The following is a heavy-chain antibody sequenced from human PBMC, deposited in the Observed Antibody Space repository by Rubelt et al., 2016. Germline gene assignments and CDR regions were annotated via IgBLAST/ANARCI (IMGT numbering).Heavy chain of an antibody. Sequence: QVQLVQSGAEVKKPGSSVKVSCKASGGTFSSYAISWVRQAPGQGLEWMGGIIPIFGTANYAQKFQGRVTITADEATSTAYMELSSLRSEDTAVYYCARDWTPYSSEWLPNWFDPWGQGTLVTVSS. J-gene: IGHJ5*02. CDR3: ARDWTPYSSEWLPNWFDP. CDR2: IIPIFGTA. V-gene: IGHV1-69*01. CDR1: GGTFSSYA. D-gene: IGHD3-3*01.